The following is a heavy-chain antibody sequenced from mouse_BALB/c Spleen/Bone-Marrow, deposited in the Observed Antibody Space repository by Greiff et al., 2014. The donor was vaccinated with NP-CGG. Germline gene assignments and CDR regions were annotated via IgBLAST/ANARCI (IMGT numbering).Heavy chain of an antibody. Sequence: EVQVVESGGDLVKPGGSLKLSCAASGFTFSNYGMSWVRQTPDKRLEWVATISSGGSYTYFPDSVRGRFTISRDNAKNTLYLQMSSLKSEDTAMYYCARHDYDEGDARDYWGQGTSVTVSS. CDR3: ARHDYDEGDARDY. V-gene: IGHV5-6*01. D-gene: IGHD2-4*01. J-gene: IGHJ4*01. CDR2: ISSGGSYT. CDR1: GFTFSNYG.